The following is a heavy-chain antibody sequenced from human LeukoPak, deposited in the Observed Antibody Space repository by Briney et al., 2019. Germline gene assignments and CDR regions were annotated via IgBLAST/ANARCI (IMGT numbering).Heavy chain of an antibody. V-gene: IGHV3-30*02. J-gene: IGHJ4*02. CDR3: AKVRGGYYDSSGYYLDY. D-gene: IGHD3-22*01. CDR2: IRYDGSNK. CDR1: GFTFSSYG. Sequence: GGSLRLSCAASGFTFSSYGMHWVRQAPGKGLEWVAFIRYDGSNKYYADSVKGRFTISRDNSKNTLYLQMNSLRAEDTAVYYCAKVRGGYYDSSGYYLDYWGQGTLVTVSS.